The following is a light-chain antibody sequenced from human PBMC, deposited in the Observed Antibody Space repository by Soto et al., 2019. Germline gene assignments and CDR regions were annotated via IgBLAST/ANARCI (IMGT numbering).Light chain of an antibody. Sequence: EIVLTQSPGTLSLSPGERATLSCRASQSVSSSYLAWYQQKPGQAPRLLIYGASIRATGIPDRFSGSGSGTDFTLTISRLEPEDFAVYYCQQYGSSPWTFGQVTKVEIK. CDR1: QSVSSSY. V-gene: IGKV3-20*01. CDR3: QQYGSSPWT. CDR2: GAS. J-gene: IGKJ1*01.